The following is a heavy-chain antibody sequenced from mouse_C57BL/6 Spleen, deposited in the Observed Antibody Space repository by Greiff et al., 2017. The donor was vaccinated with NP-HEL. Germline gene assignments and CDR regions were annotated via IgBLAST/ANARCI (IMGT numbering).Heavy chain of an antibody. CDR2: IDPEDGET. CDR3: ARWGDWDYYAMDY. V-gene: IGHV14-2*01. CDR1: GFNFTDYY. J-gene: IGHJ4*01. Sequence: VQLQQSGAELVKPGASVKLSCTASGFNFTDYYMHWVKQRTEQGLEWIGRIDPEDGETKYAPKFKGKATITADTSSNTAYLQLSSLTSEDTAVYYCARWGDWDYYAMDYWGQGTSVTVSS.